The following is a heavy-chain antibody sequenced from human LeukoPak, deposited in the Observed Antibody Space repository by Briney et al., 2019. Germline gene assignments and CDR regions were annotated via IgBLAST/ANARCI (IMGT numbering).Heavy chain of an antibody. V-gene: IGHV3-9*03. CDR2: ISWNSVNI. CDR1: GFTLDDYA. J-gene: IGHJ4*02. D-gene: IGHD3-22*01. CDR3: AKGTMIAVAVGDYFDY. Sequence: GGSLRLSCAASGFTLDDYAMHWVRQAPGKGLEWVSGISWNSVNIGYADSVKGRFTISRDNAKNSLYLPMNSLRAEDMALYYCAKGTMIAVAVGDYFDYWGQGTLVTVSS.